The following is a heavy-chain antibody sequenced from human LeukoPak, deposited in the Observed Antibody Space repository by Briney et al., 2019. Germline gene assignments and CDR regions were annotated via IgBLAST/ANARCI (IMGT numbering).Heavy chain of an antibody. D-gene: IGHD6-13*01. CDR3: ARQHTNSWFFGFDF. CDR1: GSTFSSYG. CDR2: ISYDGSKT. Sequence: GGSLRLSCAASGSTFSSYGMHWVRQAPGKGLEWVTFISYDGSKTYFTDSVKGRFTISRDYSKNTLFLLMNSLRTEDTAVYYCARQHTNSWFFGFDFWGQGTLVTVSS. V-gene: IGHV3-30*03. J-gene: IGHJ4*02.